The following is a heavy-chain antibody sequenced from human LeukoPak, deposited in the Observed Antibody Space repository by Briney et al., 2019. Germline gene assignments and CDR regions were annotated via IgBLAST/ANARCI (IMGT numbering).Heavy chain of an antibody. CDR3: ARRLTVGAAGFDY. V-gene: IGHV1-2*02. D-gene: IGHD2-15*01. Sequence: GGSLRLSCAASGFTFTGYYMHWVRQAPGQGLEWMGWINPNSGGTNYAQKFQGRVTMTRDTSISTAYMELSRLRSDDTAVYYCARRLTVGAAGFDYWGQGTLVTVSS. CDR2: INPNSGGT. J-gene: IGHJ4*02. CDR1: GFTFTGYY.